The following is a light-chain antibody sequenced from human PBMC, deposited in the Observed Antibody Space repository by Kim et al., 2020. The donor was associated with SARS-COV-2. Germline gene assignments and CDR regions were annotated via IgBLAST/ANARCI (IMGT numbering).Light chain of an antibody. Sequence: PGERVTLSCRASQSVRSSYFTWYQQTPGQARRLLIYGASTTATSIPARFSGSGSGTVFTLTISSLQPEAFAVYYGQQDFYLPHTFSQETKL. J-gene: IGKJ2*01. V-gene: IGKV3D-7*01. CDR3: QQDFYLPHT. CDR1: QSVRSSY. CDR2: GAS.